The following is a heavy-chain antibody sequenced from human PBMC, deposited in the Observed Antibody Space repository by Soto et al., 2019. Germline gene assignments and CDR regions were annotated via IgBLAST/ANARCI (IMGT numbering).Heavy chain of an antibody. J-gene: IGHJ6*02. V-gene: IGHV1-2*04. CDR2: INPNSGGT. D-gene: IGHD2-2*02. CDR1: GYTFTGYY. CDR3: ARAGVVPAATPFYYHGMDV. Sequence: ASVKVSCKASGYTFTGYYMHWVRQVPGQGLEWMGWINPNSGGTNYAQKFQGWVTMTRDTSISTAYMELSRLRSDDTAVYYCARAGVVPAATPFYYHGMDVWGQGTTVTVSS.